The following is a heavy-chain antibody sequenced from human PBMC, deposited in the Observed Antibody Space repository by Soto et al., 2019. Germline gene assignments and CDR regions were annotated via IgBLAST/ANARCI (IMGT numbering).Heavy chain of an antibody. CDR1: GGTFSDFG. CDR3: ATTFCGEDCFSTYYLYH. CDR2: IIPMSSVV. Sequence: QVQVVQSGAEVKKPGSSVKVSCKVSGGTFSDFGLSWVRLAPGRGLEWLGGIIPMSSVVNHGQAFQGRVTITADASTGTGYMELSSLRSEDTALYYCATTFCGEDCFSTYYLYHWGQGTLVTVSS. D-gene: IGHD2-21*02. V-gene: IGHV1-69*12. J-gene: IGHJ5*02.